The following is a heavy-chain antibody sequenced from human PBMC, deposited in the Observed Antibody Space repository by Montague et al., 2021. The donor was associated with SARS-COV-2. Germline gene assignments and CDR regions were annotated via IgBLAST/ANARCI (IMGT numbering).Heavy chain of an antibody. CDR3: ARQVGMSTLISGSRDH. V-gene: IGHV4-39*01. CDR1: DGSIRSSDHY. J-gene: IGHJ1*01. CDR2: IYFRGNT. D-gene: IGHD5-24*01. Sequence: SETLSLTCTVSDGSIRSSDHYWGWIRQPPGKGLEWIGSIYFRGNTYYNPSLQSRVTISVDTSKNQFSLRLRSVTAADMAVYYCARQVGMSTLISGSRDHWGRGTLVAVCS.